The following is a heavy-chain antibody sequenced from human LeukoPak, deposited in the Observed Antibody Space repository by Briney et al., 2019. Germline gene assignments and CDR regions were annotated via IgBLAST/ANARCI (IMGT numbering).Heavy chain of an antibody. CDR1: GYSFSSRW. D-gene: IGHD3-22*01. CDR2: IYPGDSDT. J-gene: IGHJ3*02. V-gene: IGHV5-51*01. CDR3: ARRDPHYHDTTPRGAFDI. Sequence: GESLKISCKGFGYSFSSRWIAWVRQVPGKGLEWMGIIYPGDSDTQYSPSFQGQVTISVDKSISTAYVQWSSLKASDTAIYYCARRDPHYHDTTPRGAFDIWGQGTLVTVSS.